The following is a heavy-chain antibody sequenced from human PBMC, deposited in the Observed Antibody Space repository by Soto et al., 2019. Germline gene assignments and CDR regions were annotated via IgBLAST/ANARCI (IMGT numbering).Heavy chain of an antibody. CDR3: ARAFDTSGYLNWYGP. V-gene: IGHV1-69*13. CDR2: IIPMYGTG. CDR1: GDTFSSYA. J-gene: IGHJ5*02. Sequence: ASVKVSCKASGDTFSSYAISWVRQAPGQGLEWMGGIIPMYGTGNYAQEFQDRVNITADESTSTVYMELSGLRSEDTAVYYCARAFDTSGYLNWYGPWGQGTLVTVS. D-gene: IGHD3-22*01.